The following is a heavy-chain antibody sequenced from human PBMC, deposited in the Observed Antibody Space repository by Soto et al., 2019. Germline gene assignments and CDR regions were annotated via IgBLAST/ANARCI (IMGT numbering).Heavy chain of an antibody. Sequence: QVQLVQSGAEVQKPGSSVKVSCKASGGTFRSYAISWVRQAPGQGLEWMGGIIPIFGTANYAQKFQGRVTITADESTSTAYMELSSLRSEDTAVYYCAKEDCSSTSCYGYYYYGMDVWGQGTTVTVSS. J-gene: IGHJ6*02. V-gene: IGHV1-69*01. CDR1: GGTFRSYA. CDR3: AKEDCSSTSCYGYYYYGMDV. CDR2: IIPIFGTA. D-gene: IGHD2-2*01.